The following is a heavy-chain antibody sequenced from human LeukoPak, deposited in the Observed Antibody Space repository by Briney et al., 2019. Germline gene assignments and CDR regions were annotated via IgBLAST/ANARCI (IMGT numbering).Heavy chain of an antibody. CDR2: IYYSGST. Sequence: RPSETLSLTCTVSGGSISSSSYYWGWIRQPPGKGLEWIGSIYYSGSTYYNPSLKRRVTISVDTSKNQCSLKLSSVTAADTAVYYCARRAVAGTVDAFDIWGQGTMVTVSS. D-gene: IGHD6-19*01. CDR1: GGSISSSSYY. J-gene: IGHJ3*02. V-gene: IGHV4-39*01. CDR3: ARRAVAGTVDAFDI.